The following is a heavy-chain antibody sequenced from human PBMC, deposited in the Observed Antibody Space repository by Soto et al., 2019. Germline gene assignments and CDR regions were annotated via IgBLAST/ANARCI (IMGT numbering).Heavy chain of an antibody. CDR1: GGSISTYY. J-gene: IGHJ6*02. V-gene: IGHV4-59*01. CDR2: IYYSGST. CDR3: ASDRSSGWDQGYGMDV. D-gene: IGHD6-19*01. Sequence: PSETLSLTCTVSGGSISTYYWSWIRQPPGKGLEWIGYIYYSGSTSYNPSLKSRVTISVDTSKNQFSLKLRSVTAADTAVYYCASDRSSGWDQGYGMDVWGQGTTVAVSS.